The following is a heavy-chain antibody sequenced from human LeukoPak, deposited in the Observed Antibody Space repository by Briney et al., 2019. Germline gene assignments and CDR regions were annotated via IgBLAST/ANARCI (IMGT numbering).Heavy chain of an antibody. J-gene: IGHJ4*02. V-gene: IGHV1-2*02. CDR1: GYTFTGYY. CDR2: INPNSGGT. CDR3: ARDSQSESGSSWFSY. D-gene: IGHD6-13*01. Sequence: VASVKVSCKASGYTFTGYYMHWVRQAPGQGLEWMGWINPNSGGTNYAQKFQGRVTMTRDTSISTAYMELSRLRSDDTAVYYCARDSQSESGSSWFSYWGQGTLVTVSS.